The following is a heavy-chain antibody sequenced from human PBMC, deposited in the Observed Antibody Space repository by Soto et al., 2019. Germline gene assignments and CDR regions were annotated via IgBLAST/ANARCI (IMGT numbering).Heavy chain of an antibody. CDR1: GFTFSSYW. CDR3: ARKHDYDYIWGSYRYPFDY. D-gene: IGHD3-16*02. J-gene: IGHJ4*02. V-gene: IGHV3-7*01. CDR2: IKQDGSEK. Sequence: GGSLRLSWAASGFTFSSYWMSWVRQAPGKGLEWVANIKQDGSEKYYVDSVKGRFTISRDNAKNSLYLQMNSLRAEDTAVYYCARKHDYDYIWGSYRYPFDYWGQGTLVTVSS.